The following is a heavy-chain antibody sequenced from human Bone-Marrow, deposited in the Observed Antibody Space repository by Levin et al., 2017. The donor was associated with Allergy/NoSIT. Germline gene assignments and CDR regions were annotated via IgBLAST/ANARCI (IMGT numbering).Heavy chain of an antibody. D-gene: IGHD6-13*01. J-gene: IGHJ4*02. V-gene: IGHV3-21*01. CDR1: GFTFSSYS. CDR2: ISSSSSYI. Sequence: LSLTCAASGFTFSSYSMNWVRQAPGKGLEWVSSISSSSSYIYYADSVKGRFTISRDNAKNSLYLQMNSLRAEDTAVYYCARDPQGVAAAGDYYFDYWGQGTLVTVSS. CDR3: ARDPQGVAAAGDYYFDY.